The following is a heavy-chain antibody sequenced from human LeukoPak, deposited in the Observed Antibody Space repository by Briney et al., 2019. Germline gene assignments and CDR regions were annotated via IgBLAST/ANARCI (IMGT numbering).Heavy chain of an antibody. J-gene: IGHJ4*02. V-gene: IGHV3-7*01. Sequence: GGSLRLSCATSGFTFSEYWMTWVRQAPGKGLEWVADINEDGSAQYYVDSMKGRLTISRDNAKNSLYLQTNSLRAEDTAVYYCARDGQSFDYWGQGTLVTVSS. CDR3: ARDGQSFDY. CDR1: GFTFSEYW. CDR2: INEDGSAQ.